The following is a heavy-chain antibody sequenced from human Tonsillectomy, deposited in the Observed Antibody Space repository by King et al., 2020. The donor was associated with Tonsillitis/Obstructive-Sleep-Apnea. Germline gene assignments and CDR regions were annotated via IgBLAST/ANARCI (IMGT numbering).Heavy chain of an antibody. J-gene: IGHJ6*02. CDR2: ISGSGGST. CDR1: GFTFSSYA. CDR3: AKDQGLYYDGMDV. Sequence: VQLVESGGGLVQPGGSLRLSCAASGFTFSSYATNWVRQAPGKGLEWVSAISGSGGSTYYADSVKGRFTISRDKSKNTLYLQMNSLRAEDTAVYYCAKDQGLYYDGMDVWGQGTTVTVSS. V-gene: IGHV3-23*04.